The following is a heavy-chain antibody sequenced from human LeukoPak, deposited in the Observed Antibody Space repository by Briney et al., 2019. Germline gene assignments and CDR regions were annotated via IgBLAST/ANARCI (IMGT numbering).Heavy chain of an antibody. D-gene: IGHD3-3*01. CDR1: GYTFTGYY. Sequence: ASVKVSCKASGYTFTGYYMHWVRQAPGQGLEWMGRTNPNSGGTNYAQKFQGRVTMTRDTSISTAYMELSGLRSDDTAVYYCARHLDFWSGLEDYWGQGTLVTVSS. CDR2: TNPNSGGT. V-gene: IGHV1-2*06. CDR3: ARHLDFWSGLEDY. J-gene: IGHJ4*02.